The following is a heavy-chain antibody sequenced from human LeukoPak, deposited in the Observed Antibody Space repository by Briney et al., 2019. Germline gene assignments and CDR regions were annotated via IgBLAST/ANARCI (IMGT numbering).Heavy chain of an antibody. CDR3: ARVVPDFWSGYYYYYYYYMDV. CDR2: NYYSGST. Sequence: PSETLSLTCTISGGSISSHYWSWIRQPPGKGLEWIGYNYYSGSTNYNPSLKSRVTISVETSKNQFSLKLSSVTAADTAVYYCARVVPDFWSGYYYYYYYYMDVWGKGTTVTVSS. J-gene: IGHJ6*03. CDR1: GGSISSHY. V-gene: IGHV4-59*11. D-gene: IGHD3-3*01.